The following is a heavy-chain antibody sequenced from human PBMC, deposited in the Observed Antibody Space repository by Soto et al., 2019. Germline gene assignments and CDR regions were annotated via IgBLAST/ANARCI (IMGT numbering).Heavy chain of an antibody. V-gene: IGHV1-69*06. J-gene: IGHJ3*02. CDR3: AREFDTYDAFDI. D-gene: IGHD3-9*01. CDR1: GGTFSSYA. CDR2: IIPIFGTA. Sequence: SVKVSCKASGGTFSSYAISWVRQAPGQGLEWMGEIIPIFGTANYAQKFQGRVTITADKSTSTAYMELSSLRSEDTAVYYCAREFDTYDAFDIWGQGTMVTVSS.